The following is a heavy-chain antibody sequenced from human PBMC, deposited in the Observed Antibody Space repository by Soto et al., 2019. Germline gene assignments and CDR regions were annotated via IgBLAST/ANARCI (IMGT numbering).Heavy chain of an antibody. D-gene: IGHD4-17*01. CDR3: ARHATYDYGDPPAYWYFDL. J-gene: IGHJ2*01. Sequence: PGESLKISCKGSGYRFTNYWIGWVRQMPGKGLEWVGIIYPGDSDTKYSPSFQGHVTISADKSISTAYLQWSSLKASDTAMYYCARHATYDYGDPPAYWYFDLWGRGTLVTVSS. V-gene: IGHV5-51*01. CDR2: IYPGDSDT. CDR1: GYRFTNYW.